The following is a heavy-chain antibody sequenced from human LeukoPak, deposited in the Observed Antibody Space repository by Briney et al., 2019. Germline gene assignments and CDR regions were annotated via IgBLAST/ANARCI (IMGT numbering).Heavy chain of an antibody. CDR3: ARGGCLNPVVEAAMYGY. J-gene: IGHJ4*02. CDR1: GGSFSGYY. CDR2: INHSGST. D-gene: IGHD2-2*01. Sequence: SETLSLTCAVYGGSFSGYYWSWIRQPPGKGLEWIGEINHSGSTNYNPSLKSRVTISVDTSKNQFSLKLSSVTAADTAVYYCARGGCLNPVVEAAMYGYWGQGTLVTVSS. V-gene: IGHV4-34*01.